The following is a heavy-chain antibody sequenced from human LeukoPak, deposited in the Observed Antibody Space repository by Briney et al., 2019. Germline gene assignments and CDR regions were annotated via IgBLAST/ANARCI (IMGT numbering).Heavy chain of an antibody. CDR1: GYTFTSYY. V-gene: IGHV1-46*01. J-gene: IGHJ6*03. CDR2: INPSGGST. Sequence: GASVKVSCEASGYTFTSYYMHWVRQAPGQGLEWMGIINPSGGSTSYAQKFQGRVTMTRDTSTGTVYMELSSLRSEDTAVYYCARDPYGPRTGYYYYMDVWGKGTTVTVSS. D-gene: IGHD3-10*01. CDR3: ARDPYGPRTGYYYYMDV.